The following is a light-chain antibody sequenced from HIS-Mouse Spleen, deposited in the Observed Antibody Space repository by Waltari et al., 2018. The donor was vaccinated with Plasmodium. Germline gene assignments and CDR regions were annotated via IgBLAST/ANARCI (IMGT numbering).Light chain of an antibody. J-gene: IGKJ1*01. Sequence: DIQMPQSPSTLSASVGDRVTITCRASQRMSSWLAWYQQKPGKAPKLLLYKASSLESGVPSRFSGSGSGTEFTLTISSLQPDDFATYYCQQYNSYSWTFGQGTKVEIK. CDR3: QQYNSYSWT. CDR2: KAS. CDR1: QRMSSW. V-gene: IGKV1-5*03.